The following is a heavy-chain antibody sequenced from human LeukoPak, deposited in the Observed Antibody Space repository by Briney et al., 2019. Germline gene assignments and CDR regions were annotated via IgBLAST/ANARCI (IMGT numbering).Heavy chain of an antibody. CDR2: ISSSGSTI. D-gene: IGHD1-26*01. CDR3: ARALSSGSYFAYYFDY. Sequence: GGSLRLSCAASGFTFSDYYMSWIRQAPGKGLEWVSYISSSGSTIYYADSVKGRFTISRDNAKNSLYLQMNSLRAEDTAVYYCARALSSGSYFAYYFDYWGQGTLVTVSS. J-gene: IGHJ4*02. V-gene: IGHV3-11*04. CDR1: GFTFSDYY.